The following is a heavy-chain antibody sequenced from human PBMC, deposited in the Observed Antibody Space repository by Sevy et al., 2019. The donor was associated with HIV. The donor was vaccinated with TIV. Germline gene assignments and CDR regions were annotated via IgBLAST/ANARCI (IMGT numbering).Heavy chain of an antibody. CDR3: ARARAAAAPFGDYGMDV. Sequence: GGSLRLSCAASGFTFSSYGMHWVRQAPGKGLEWVAVIWYDGSNKYYADSVKGRFTISRDNSKNTLYLQMNSLRAEDTAVYYCARARAAAAPFGDYGMDVWGQGTTVTVSS. CDR1: GFTFSSYG. J-gene: IGHJ6*02. CDR2: IWYDGSNK. V-gene: IGHV3-33*01. D-gene: IGHD6-13*01.